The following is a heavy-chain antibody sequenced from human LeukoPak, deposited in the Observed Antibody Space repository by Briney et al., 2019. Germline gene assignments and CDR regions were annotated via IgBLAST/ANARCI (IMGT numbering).Heavy chain of an antibody. CDR1: GFTFSNAW. D-gene: IGHD4-11*01. CDR3: TTEADYSNYAFDY. CDR2: IKSKTDGGTT. Sequence: GGSLRLSCVASGFTFSNAWMSWVHQAPGKGLEWVGRIKSKTDGGTTDYAAPVKGRFTISRDDSKNTLYLQMNSLKTEDTAVYYCTTEADYSNYAFDYWGQGTLVTVSS. J-gene: IGHJ4*02. V-gene: IGHV3-15*01.